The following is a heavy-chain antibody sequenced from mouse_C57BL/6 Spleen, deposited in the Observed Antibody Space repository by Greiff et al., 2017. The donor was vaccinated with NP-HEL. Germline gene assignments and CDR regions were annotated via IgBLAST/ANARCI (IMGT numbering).Heavy chain of an antibody. Sequence: EVHLVESGGDLVKPGGSLKLSCAASGFTFSSYGMSWVRQTPDKRLEWVATISSGGSYTYYPDSVKGRFTISRDNAKNTLYLQMSSLKSEDTAMYYCARQYSNYFDYWGQGTTLTVSS. CDR1: GFTFSSYG. J-gene: IGHJ2*01. CDR2: ISSGGSYT. D-gene: IGHD2-5*01. CDR3: ARQYSNYFDY. V-gene: IGHV5-6*01.